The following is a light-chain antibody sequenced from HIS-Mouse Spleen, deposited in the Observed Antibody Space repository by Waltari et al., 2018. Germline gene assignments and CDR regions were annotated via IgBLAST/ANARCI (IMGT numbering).Light chain of an antibody. V-gene: IGLV1-47*01. J-gene: IGLJ3*02. CDR1: SSNIGSNY. CDR2: RNN. Sequence: TPGQRVTISCSGSSSNIGSNYVYWYQQLPGTAPKLLIYRNNQRPSGVPDRFSGSKSGTSASLAISGLRSEDEAAYYCAAWDDSLSGPVFGGGTKLTVL. CDR3: AAWDDSLSGPV.